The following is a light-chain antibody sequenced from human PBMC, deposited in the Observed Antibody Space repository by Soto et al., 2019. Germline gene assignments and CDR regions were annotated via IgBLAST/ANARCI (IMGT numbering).Light chain of an antibody. CDR3: QQYDNSLPWT. CDR2: GAS. J-gene: IGKJ1*01. CDR1: QSVSSTS. Sequence: EIVLTQSPGTLSFSPGERATLSCRASQSVSSTSLAWYQQKPGQAPRLLIYGASNRATGIPDRFSGSGSGTDFTLTISRLEPEDFAVYYCQQYDNSLPWTFGQGTKVEIK. V-gene: IGKV3-20*01.